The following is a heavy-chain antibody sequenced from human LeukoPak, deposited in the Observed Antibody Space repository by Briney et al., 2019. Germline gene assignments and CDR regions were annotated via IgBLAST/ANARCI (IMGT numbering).Heavy chain of an antibody. CDR3: ARHLGGGFDY. Sequence: SETLSLTCTVSGDSISTHYWSWIRQPAGKGLEWIGRIFISGRTNYNPSLESRVTLSLDTSKNQFSLKLSSVTAADTAVYYCARHLGGGFDYWGQGTLVTVSS. CDR1: GDSISTHY. CDR2: IFISGRT. J-gene: IGHJ4*02. V-gene: IGHV4-4*07. D-gene: IGHD3-16*01.